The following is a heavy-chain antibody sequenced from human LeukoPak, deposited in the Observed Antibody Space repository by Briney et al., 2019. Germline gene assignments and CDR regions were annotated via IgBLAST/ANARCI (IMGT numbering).Heavy chain of an antibody. CDR1: GFTFSSYA. CDR2: ISGSGVST. J-gene: IGHJ4*02. Sequence: PGGSLRLSCAASGFTFSSYAMNWVRQAPGKGLEWVSGISGSGVSTFYADSVKGRFTISRDNSKNTLFLQVNSLRAEDTAIYYCAKDRATVPTLFDYWGQGTLVTVSS. CDR3: AKDRATVPTLFDY. D-gene: IGHD4-17*01. V-gene: IGHV3-23*01.